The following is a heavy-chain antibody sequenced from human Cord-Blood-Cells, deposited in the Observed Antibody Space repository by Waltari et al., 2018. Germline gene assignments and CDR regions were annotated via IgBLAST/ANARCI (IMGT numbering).Heavy chain of an antibody. CDR2: IKSKTDGGTT. CDR3: TTELGSDAFDI. D-gene: IGHD2-15*01. CDR1: GFTFSTAG. J-gene: IGHJ3*02. Sequence: EVQLVESGGGLVKPGGCLRLSCAASGFTFSTAGMSWLSQAPGKGLEWVGRIKSKTDGGTTDYAAPVKDRFTISRDDSKNTLYLQMNSLKTEDTAVYYCTTELGSDAFDIWGQGTMVTVSS. V-gene: IGHV3-15*01.